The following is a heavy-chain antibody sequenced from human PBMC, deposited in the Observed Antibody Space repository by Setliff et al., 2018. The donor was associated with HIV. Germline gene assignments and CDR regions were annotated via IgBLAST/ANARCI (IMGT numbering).Heavy chain of an antibody. CDR1: GYTLSELS. CDR3: STGWGLYDNRHTAAGYLQH. Sequence: GASVKVSCKVSGYTLSELSVHWVRQAPGKGLEWMGGFDPEDGERIYAQKFQDRVTMTEDTSSDTACTEMSGLTSEDTAVYFCSTGWGLYDNRHTAAGYLQHWGQGTLVTVSS. J-gene: IGHJ1*01. CDR2: FDPEDGER. D-gene: IGHD3-22*01. V-gene: IGHV1-24*01.